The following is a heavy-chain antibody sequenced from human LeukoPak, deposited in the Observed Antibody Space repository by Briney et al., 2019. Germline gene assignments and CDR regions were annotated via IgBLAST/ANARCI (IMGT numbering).Heavy chain of an antibody. J-gene: IGHJ3*02. CDR3: AKSNGYGLVDI. CDR1: GGSISTSSYY. V-gene: IGHV4-39*07. D-gene: IGHD3-10*01. Sequence: SETLSLTCTVSGGSISTSSYYWGWVRQPPGKGLEWIGNIFYSPSLKSRVTISLDTSRDQFSLKLNSVTAADTAVYYCAKSNGYGLVDIWGQGTMVTVSS. CDR2: IF.